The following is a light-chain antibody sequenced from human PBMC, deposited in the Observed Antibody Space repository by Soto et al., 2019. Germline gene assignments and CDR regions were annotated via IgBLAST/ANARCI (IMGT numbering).Light chain of an antibody. Sequence: IVMTQSPATLSVSPCERATLSCRASQTLNRNLAWYQQKPGQAPRLLIYSASTRATGVPDRFSGTGSETDFTLAISSLEPEDFAIYYCQQRSKMPLTFGHGTKVDIK. CDR1: QTLNRN. CDR3: QQRSKMPLT. CDR2: SAS. V-gene: IGKV3-15*01. J-gene: IGKJ1*01.